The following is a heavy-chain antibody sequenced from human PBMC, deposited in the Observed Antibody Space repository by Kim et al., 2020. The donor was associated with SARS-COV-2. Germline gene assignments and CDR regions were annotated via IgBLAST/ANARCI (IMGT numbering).Heavy chain of an antibody. CDR3: VREARGRVTDFDY. V-gene: IGHV3-7*01. Sequence: GGSLRLSCAASGFTFSGNWMTWVRQAPGKGLDWVGNIKDDGSEKYYVDSVKGRFSISRDNAKNSLYLQMNSLRAEDTAVYYCVREARGRVTDFDYWGQGTLVTVSS. CDR1: GFTFSGNW. D-gene: IGHD4-4*01. J-gene: IGHJ4*02. CDR2: IKDDGSEK.